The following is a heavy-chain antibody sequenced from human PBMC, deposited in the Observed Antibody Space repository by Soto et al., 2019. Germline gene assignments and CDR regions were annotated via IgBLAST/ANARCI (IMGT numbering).Heavy chain of an antibody. J-gene: IGHJ4*02. Sequence: ASVTVSCKASGYTFTSCGISWVRQAPGQGLEWMGWISAYNGNTNYAQKLQGRVTMTTDTSTSTAYMELRSLRSDDTAVYYCARDLTTVFFDYWGQGTLVTSPQ. D-gene: IGHD4-17*01. V-gene: IGHV1-18*01. CDR1: GYTFTSCG. CDR2: ISAYNGNT. CDR3: ARDLTTVFFDY.